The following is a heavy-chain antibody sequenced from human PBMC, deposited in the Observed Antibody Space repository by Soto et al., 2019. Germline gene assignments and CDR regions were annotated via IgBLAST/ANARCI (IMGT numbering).Heavy chain of an antibody. D-gene: IGHD2-8*01. V-gene: IGHV1-2*04. CDR3: ARGHSTDCANGVCSFFYNHEMDV. J-gene: IGHJ6*02. Sequence: ASVKVSCKASGYSFTDYHIHWVRQAPGQGLEWLGRINPKSGGTSTAQKFQGWVTMTRDRSISTVYMELTRLRSDDTAVYFCARGHSTDCANGVCSFFYNHEMDVWGQGTTVTVSS. CDR1: GYSFTDYH. CDR2: INPKSGGT.